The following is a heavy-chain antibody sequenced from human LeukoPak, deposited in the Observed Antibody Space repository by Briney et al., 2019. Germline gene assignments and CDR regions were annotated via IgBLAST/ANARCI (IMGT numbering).Heavy chain of an antibody. CDR3: ARDLGFYCSSTSCERGGGLDY. CDR2: IIPNFGTA. V-gene: IGHV1-69*13. J-gene: IGHJ4*02. D-gene: IGHD2-2*01. Sequence: GASVKVSCKASGGTFSSYAISWVRQAPGQGLEWMGGIIPNFGTANYAQKFQGRVTITADESTSTAYMELSSLRSEDTAVYYCARDLGFYCSSTSCERGGGLDYWGQGTLVTVSS. CDR1: GGTFSSYA.